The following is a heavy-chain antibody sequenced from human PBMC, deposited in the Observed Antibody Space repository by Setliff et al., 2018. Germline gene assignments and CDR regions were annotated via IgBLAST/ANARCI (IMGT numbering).Heavy chain of an antibody. J-gene: IGHJ4*02. CDR3: VRGLAYCGGDCFLRTGFDY. CDR2: IYHSGST. V-gene: IGHV4-30-2*01. CDR1: GGSISSGGYS. Sequence: PSETLSLTCAVSGGSISSGGYSWSWIRQPPGKGLEWIGYIYHSGSTYYNPSLKSRVTISVDRSKNQFSLKLSSVTAADTAVYYCVRGLAYCGGDCFLRTGFDYWGQGTLVTVSS. D-gene: IGHD2-21*02.